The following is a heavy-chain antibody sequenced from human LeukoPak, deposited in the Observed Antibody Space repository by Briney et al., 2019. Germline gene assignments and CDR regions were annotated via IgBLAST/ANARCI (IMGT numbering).Heavy chain of an antibody. CDR2: IKSKTDGGTT. J-gene: IGHJ4*02. D-gene: IGHD4-17*01. CDR3: TTDLVEVDYGDFDY. V-gene: IGHV3-15*01. CDR1: GFTFSNAW. Sequence: GGSLRLSCAASGFTFSNAWMSWVRQAPGKGLEWVGRIKSKTDGGTTDYAAPVKGRFTISRDDSKNTLYLQMNSLKTEDTAVYYCTTDLVEVDYGDFDYWGQGTLVTVSS.